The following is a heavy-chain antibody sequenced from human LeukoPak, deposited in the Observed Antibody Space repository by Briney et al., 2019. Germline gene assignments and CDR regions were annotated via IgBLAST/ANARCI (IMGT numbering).Heavy chain of an antibody. J-gene: IGHJ4*02. CDR3: ARDRYYYDSSARYFDY. Sequence: SETLSLTCTVSGGSISTYYWSWIRQPPGKGLEWIGYIYYTGSTSYNPSLKSRVTMSVDTSKNQFSLKLSSVTAADTAVYYCARDRYYYDSSARYFDYWGQGTLVTVSS. V-gene: IGHV4-59*12. CDR1: GGSISTYY. D-gene: IGHD3-22*01. CDR2: IYYTGST.